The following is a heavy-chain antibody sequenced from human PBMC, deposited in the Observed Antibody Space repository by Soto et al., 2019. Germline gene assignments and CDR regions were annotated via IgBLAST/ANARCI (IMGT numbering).Heavy chain of an antibody. J-gene: IGHJ6*02. CDR2: INHSGST. CDR1: GGPFSGYY. V-gene: IGHV4-34*01. D-gene: IGHD6-13*01. Sequence: PSETLSLTCAVYGGPFSGYYWSWIRQPPGKGLEWIGEINHSGSTNYNPSLKSRVTISVDTSKNQFSLKLSSVTAADTAVYYCARVGRIAAASGYYYYGMDVWGQGTTVTVSS. CDR3: ARVGRIAAASGYYYYGMDV.